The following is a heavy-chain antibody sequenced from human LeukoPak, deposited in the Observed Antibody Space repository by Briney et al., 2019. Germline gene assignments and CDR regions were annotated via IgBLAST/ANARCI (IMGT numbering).Heavy chain of an antibody. CDR1: GFTFRGYG. CDR2: ISDSGDST. D-gene: IGHD3-10*01. J-gene: IGHJ4*02. CDR3: AKVALGPNGGD. V-gene: IGHV3-23*01. Sequence: PGRSLRLSCAASGFTFRGYGMHWVRQAPGKGLEWVSVISDSGDSTYYADSVKGRFTIFRDNSKNTMYLQMNSLRAEDTAVYYCAKVALGPNGGDWGQGTLVTVSS.